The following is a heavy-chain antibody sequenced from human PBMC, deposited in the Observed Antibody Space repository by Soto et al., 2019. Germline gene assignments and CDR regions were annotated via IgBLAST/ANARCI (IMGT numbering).Heavy chain of an antibody. CDR3: ARDRTAASADY. D-gene: IGHD2-2*01. V-gene: IGHV3-23*01. Sequence: GGSLRLSCAASGFTFSSYAMSWVRQAPGKGLEWVSAISGDGGSTYYADSVKGRFTISRDNAKNTLYLQMNSLRAEDTAVYYCARDRTAASADYWGQGALVTVSS. CDR1: GFTFSSYA. J-gene: IGHJ4*02. CDR2: ISGDGGST.